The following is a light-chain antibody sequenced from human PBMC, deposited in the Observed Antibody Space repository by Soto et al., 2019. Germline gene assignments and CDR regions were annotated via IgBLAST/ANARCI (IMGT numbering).Light chain of an antibody. J-gene: IGLJ2*01. CDR1: SSDIGAYNF. V-gene: IGLV2-8*01. CDR3: SSYAGRNSYVV. Sequence: QSALTQPPSASGSPGQSVSISCTGTSSDIGAYNFVSWYQQHPGKAPRLMIYGVSKRPSGVPDRFSGSKSGNTASLTVSGLQAEDEADYFCSSYAGRNSYVVFGGGNKVTVL. CDR2: GVS.